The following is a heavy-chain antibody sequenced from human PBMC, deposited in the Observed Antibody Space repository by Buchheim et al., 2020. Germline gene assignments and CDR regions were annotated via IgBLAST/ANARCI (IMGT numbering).Heavy chain of an antibody. V-gene: IGHV3-30-3*01. CDR2: ISSDESNK. J-gene: IGHJ4*02. D-gene: IGHD6-13*01. CDR1: GFTFSSYA. Sequence: QVQLVESGGGVVQPGRSLRLSCAASGFTFSSYAMHWVRQAPGKGLEWVAVISSDESNKYYADSVKGRLTIARDNSKNTLYLQMNSLRTEDTAIYYCVRKSHNGIAAAGDYFEYWGQGTL. CDR3: VRKSHNGIAAAGDYFEY.